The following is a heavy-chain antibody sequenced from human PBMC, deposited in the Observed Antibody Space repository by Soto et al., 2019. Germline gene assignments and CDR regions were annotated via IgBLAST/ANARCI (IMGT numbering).Heavy chain of an antibody. D-gene: IGHD3-16*02. CDR3: ARDYRLGPYYYYYGMDV. Sequence: PGGSLRLSCAASGFTSSSYSMNWVRQAPGKGLEWVSYISSSSSTIYYADSVKGRFTISRDNAKNSLYLQMNSLRDEDTAVYYCARDYRLGPYYYYYGMDVWGQGTTVTVSS. CDR2: ISSSSSTI. CDR1: GFTSSSYS. J-gene: IGHJ6*02. V-gene: IGHV3-48*02.